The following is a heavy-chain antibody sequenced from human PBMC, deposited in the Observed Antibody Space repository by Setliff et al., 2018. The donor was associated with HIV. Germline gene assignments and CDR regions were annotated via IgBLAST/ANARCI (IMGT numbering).Heavy chain of an antibody. D-gene: IGHD3-9*01. CDR3: ARTMTFYFDSSFSSGPADY. V-gene: IGHV1-3*04. Sequence: ASVKVSCKASGYTFTTYAMMWVRQAPGQSPEWMGWINTGNGNTKYSQKFQGRVTISRDTSANTAYVELHSLTSEDTAVYFCARTMTFYFDSSFSSGPADYWGLGTLVTVSS. J-gene: IGHJ4*02. CDR2: INTGNGNT. CDR1: GYTFTTYA.